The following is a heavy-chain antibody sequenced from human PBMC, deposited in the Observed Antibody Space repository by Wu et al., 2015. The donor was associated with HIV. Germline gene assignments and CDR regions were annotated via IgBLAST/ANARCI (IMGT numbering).Heavy chain of an antibody. CDR2: INTYKGNT. Sequence: GQLVQSGTEMKKPGASVKVSCKASGYTFTNFGISWVRQAPGQGLEWMGWINTYKGNTNYEQKFQGRVTMTIDTSADTAYMELRGLTSDDTAVYYCVRDTRLSGTKAFYYQMDVRGKGTTVIVSS. V-gene: IGHV1-18*01. CDR1: GYTFTNFG. D-gene: IGHD3-10*01. CDR3: VRDTRLSGTKAFYYQMDV. J-gene: IGHJ6*03.